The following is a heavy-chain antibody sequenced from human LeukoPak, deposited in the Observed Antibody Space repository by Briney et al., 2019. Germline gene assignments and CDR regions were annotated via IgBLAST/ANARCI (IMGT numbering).Heavy chain of an antibody. D-gene: IGHD6-13*01. J-gene: IGHJ4*02. V-gene: IGHV3-11*01. CDR2: ISDSGNTI. Sequence: PGGSLRLSCAASGFTFSDYYMNWIRQSPGRGLEWLSYISDSGNTIYYVDSVKGRFTISRDNAKNSLYLQMNSLRPEDTAVYYCARDLLTSRWPNFDLWGQGTLVTVSS. CDR3: ARDLLTSRWPNFDL. CDR1: GFTFSDYY.